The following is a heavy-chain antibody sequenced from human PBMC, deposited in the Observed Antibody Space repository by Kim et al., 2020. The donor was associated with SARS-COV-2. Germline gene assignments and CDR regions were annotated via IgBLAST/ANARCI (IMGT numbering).Heavy chain of an antibody. V-gene: IGHV4-31*03. CDR2: IYYSGST. J-gene: IGHJ4*02. CDR1: GGSISSGGYY. CDR3: ARAGHDPSRKFNYDFWSGYQSRYYFDY. Sequence: SETLSLTCTVSGGSISSGGYYWSWIRQHPGKGLEWIGYIYYSGSTYYNPSLKSRVTISVDTSKNQFSLKLSSVTAADTAVYYCARAGHDPSRKFNYDFWSGYQSRYYFDYWGQGTLVTVSS. D-gene: IGHD3-3*01.